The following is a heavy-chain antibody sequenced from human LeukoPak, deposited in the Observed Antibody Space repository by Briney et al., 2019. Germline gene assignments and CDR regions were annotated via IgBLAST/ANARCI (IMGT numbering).Heavy chain of an antibody. J-gene: IGHJ5*02. V-gene: IGHV3-23*01. CDR3: AKDHSDLWNYVGWFDP. D-gene: IGHD1-7*01. Sequence: PGGSLRLSCAASGFTFSSYAMSWVRQAPGKGLEWVSAISGSGGSTYYADSVKGRFTISRDNSKNTLYLQMNSLRAEDTAVYYCAKDHSDLWNYVGWFDPWGQGTLVTVSS. CDR2: ISGSGGST. CDR1: GFTFSSYA.